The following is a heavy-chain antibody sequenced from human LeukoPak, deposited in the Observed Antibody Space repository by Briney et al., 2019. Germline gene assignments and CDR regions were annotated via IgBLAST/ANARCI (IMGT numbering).Heavy chain of an antibody. D-gene: IGHD1-26*01. J-gene: IGHJ4*02. V-gene: IGHV3-53*01. Sequence: GGSLRLSCAVSGFTFSSYAMGWVRQAPGKGLEWVSVIYSDGSTYYADSVKGRFTISRDNSKNTLDLQMTGLRAEDTAVYYCARERGRGRDSPWFDYWGQGTLVTVSS. CDR2: IYSDGST. CDR3: ARERGRGRDSPWFDY. CDR1: GFTFSSYA.